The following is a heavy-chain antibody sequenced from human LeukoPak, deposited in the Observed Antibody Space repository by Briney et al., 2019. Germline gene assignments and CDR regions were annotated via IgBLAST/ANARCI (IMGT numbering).Heavy chain of an antibody. CDR1: GYTFTSYD. D-gene: IGHD4-17*01. Sequence: ASVRVSCKASGYTFTSYDINGVRQAPGQGREWMGWMNPNSGNTGYAQKFQGRVTMTRNTSISTAYMELSSLRSQDTAVYYCARGRDYGDSLSFQHWGQGTLVTVSS. CDR3: ARGRDYGDSLSFQH. V-gene: IGHV1-8*01. CDR2: MNPNSGNT. J-gene: IGHJ1*01.